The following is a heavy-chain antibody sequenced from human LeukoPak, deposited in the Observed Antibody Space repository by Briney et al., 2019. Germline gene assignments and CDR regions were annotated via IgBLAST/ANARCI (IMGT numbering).Heavy chain of an antibody. Sequence: GGSLILSCAASGFTVSSKYMTWVRQAPGKGLEWVAVSHSGGSTNFAENVKGRFSISRDNSKNTLYLQLNSLRAEDTAVYYCARPRDGYNCGAFDIWGQGTIVSVAS. CDR1: GFTVSSKY. V-gene: IGHV3-66*04. J-gene: IGHJ3*02. D-gene: IGHD5-24*01. CDR2: SHSGGST. CDR3: ARPRDGYNCGAFDI.